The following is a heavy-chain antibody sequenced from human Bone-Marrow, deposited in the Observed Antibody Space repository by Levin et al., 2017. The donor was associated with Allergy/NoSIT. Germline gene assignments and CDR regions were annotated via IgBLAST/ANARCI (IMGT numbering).Heavy chain of an antibody. CDR2: VNNDGIDT. D-gene: IGHD2/OR15-2a*01. CDR1: GFTFTTYW. Sequence: PGGSLRLSCAVSGFTFTTYWMHWVRQAPGKGLEWVSRVNNDGIDTIYADSVKGRFTISRDNAKNTVYLQMNSLTAEDTAVYYCARGGLYHGFDIWGQGTMVTVSS. CDR3: ARGGLYHGFDI. J-gene: IGHJ3*02. V-gene: IGHV3-74*01.